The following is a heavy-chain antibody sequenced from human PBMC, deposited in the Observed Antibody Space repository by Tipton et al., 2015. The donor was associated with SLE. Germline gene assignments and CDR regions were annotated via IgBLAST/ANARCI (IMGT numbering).Heavy chain of an antibody. CDR1: GGSMSYHY. J-gene: IGHJ6*03. Sequence: TLSLTCSVSGGSMSYHYWSWIRQPAGKGLEWIGLIYNSGITNYNPSLQSRVTLSVDMSKNQFSLRLSSVTAADTGVYYCVKSVVVVSPRDYYYYMDVWGKGTTVTVSS. CDR3: VKSVVVVSPRDYYYYMDV. CDR2: IYNSGIT. V-gene: IGHV4-4*07. D-gene: IGHD2-15*01.